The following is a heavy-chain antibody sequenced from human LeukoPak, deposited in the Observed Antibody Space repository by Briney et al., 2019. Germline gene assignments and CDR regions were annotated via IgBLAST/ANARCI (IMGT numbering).Heavy chain of an antibody. CDR2: ISYDGSNK. V-gene: IGHV3-30*03. CDR3: AIGFASSSHAFDI. D-gene: IGHD6-13*01. J-gene: IGHJ3*02. CDR1: GFTFSSYG. Sequence: GGSLRLSCAASGFTFSSYGMHWVRQAPGKGLEWVAVISYDGSNKYYADSVKGRFTISRDNSKNTLYLQMNSLRAEDTAVCYCAIGFASSSHAFDIWGQGTMVTVSS.